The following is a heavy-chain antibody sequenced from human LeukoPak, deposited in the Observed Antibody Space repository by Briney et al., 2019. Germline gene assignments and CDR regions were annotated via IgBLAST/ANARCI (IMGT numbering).Heavy chain of an antibody. CDR1: GYTFTANY. Sequence: ASVKVSCKASGYTFTANYIHWVRQAPGQGLEWMGWINPNSGGTNYAQRFQGKVTLTRDTSISTVYMEVSRLRYDDTAVYYCGRAPGIATIEYWGQGTLSPSPQ. CDR3: GRAPGIATIEY. CDR2: INPNSGGT. V-gene: IGHV1-2*02. D-gene: IGHD6-13*01. J-gene: IGHJ4*02.